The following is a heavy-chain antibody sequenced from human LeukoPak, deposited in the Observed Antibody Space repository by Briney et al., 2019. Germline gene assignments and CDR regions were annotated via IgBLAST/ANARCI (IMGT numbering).Heavy chain of an antibody. CDR2: ISGRGGST. V-gene: IGHV3-23*01. CDR3: AKHEGYCSGGSCYSYYFDY. Sequence: GGSLRLSCAASGFTFSSYGMSWVRQAPGKGLKWVSAISGRGGSTYYADSVKGRFTISRDNSKNTLYLQMNSLRAEDTAVYYCAKHEGYCSGGSCYSYYFDYWGQGTLVTVSS. CDR1: GFTFSSYG. J-gene: IGHJ4*02. D-gene: IGHD2-15*01.